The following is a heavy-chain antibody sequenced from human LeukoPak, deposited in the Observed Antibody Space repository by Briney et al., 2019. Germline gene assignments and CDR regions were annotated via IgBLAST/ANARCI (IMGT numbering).Heavy chain of an antibody. Sequence: SETLSLTCTVSGGSISSYYWSWIRQPPGKGLEWIGYIYTSGSTNYNPSLKSRVTMSVDTSKNQFSLKLNSVTAADTAVYYCARSFLSNWYYFDNWGQGTLVTVSS. V-gene: IGHV4-4*08. CDR2: IYTSGST. J-gene: IGHJ4*02. CDR3: ARSFLSNWYYFDN. D-gene: IGHD6-13*01. CDR1: GGSISSYY.